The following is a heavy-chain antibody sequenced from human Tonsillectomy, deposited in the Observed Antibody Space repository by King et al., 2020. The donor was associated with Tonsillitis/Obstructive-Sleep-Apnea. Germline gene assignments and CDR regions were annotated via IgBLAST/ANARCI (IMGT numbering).Heavy chain of an antibody. CDR3: ARGGSGYDSAPYYFDY. Sequence: QLLQSGAEVKKPGASVKVSCKASGYTFTSYYMHWVRQAPGQGLEWMGIINPSGGSTRYAQKFQGRVTMTRDQSTSTVYMELSSLRSEDTAVYYCARGGSGYDSAPYYFDYWGQGTLVTVSS. D-gene: IGHD5-12*01. CDR2: INPSGGST. V-gene: IGHV1-46*01. J-gene: IGHJ4*02. CDR1: GYTFTSYY.